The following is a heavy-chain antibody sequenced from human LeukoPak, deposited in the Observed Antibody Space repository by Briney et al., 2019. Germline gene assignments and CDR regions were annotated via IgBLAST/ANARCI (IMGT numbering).Heavy chain of an antibody. V-gene: IGHV1-69*13. CDR3: ARSSKGYCSSTSCFEFDP. Sequence: SVKVSCKASGGTFSSYAISWVRQAPGQGLEWMGGIIPIFGTANYAQKFQGRVTITADESTSTAYMELSSLRSEDTVVYYCARSSKGYCSSTSCFEFDPWGQGTLVTVSS. CDR1: GGTFSSYA. J-gene: IGHJ5*02. D-gene: IGHD2-2*01. CDR2: IIPIFGTA.